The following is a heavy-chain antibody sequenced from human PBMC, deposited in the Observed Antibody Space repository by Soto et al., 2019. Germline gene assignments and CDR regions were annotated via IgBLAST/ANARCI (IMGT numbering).Heavy chain of an antibody. V-gene: IGHV1-69*02. D-gene: IGHD2-2*01. CDR2: IIPILCIA. CDR1: GGTFSSYT. J-gene: IGHJ6*03. Sequence: QVQLGKSGAEVKKPGSSVKVSCTASGGTFSSYTIIWVRQAHGQWLAWMGRIIPILCIANYAQKFQGRVTITAYKSTSPAYMELSSLRAEDTAVYYCATSGPQAIVVIPAASRDYDYKIDVWGKGPTVTAS. CDR3: ATSGPQAIVVIPAASRDYDYKIDV.